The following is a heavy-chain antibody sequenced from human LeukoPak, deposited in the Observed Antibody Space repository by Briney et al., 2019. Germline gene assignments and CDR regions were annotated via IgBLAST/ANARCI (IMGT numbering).Heavy chain of an antibody. CDR1: GFTFEDYG. V-gene: IGHV3-20*04. Sequence: GGSLRLSCAASGFTFEDYGISWVRQAPGLGLEWVSGINWTGGSTGYVESVKGRSTISRDNAKNSLYLQMNSLRAEDTAVYYCARDTGGFDYWGQGTLVTVSS. CDR2: INWTGGST. J-gene: IGHJ4*02. CDR3: ARDTGGFDY. D-gene: IGHD3-16*01.